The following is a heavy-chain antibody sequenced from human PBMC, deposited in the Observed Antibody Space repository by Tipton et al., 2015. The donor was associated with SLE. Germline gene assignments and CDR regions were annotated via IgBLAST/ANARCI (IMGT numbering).Heavy chain of an antibody. CDR1: GGSISSSSYY. Sequence: TLSLTCTVSGGSISSSSYYWGWIRQPPGKGLEWIGGLYYNGSTYYNPSLKSRVTISIDTSKNQISLKLSSVTAADTAVYYCARYSKKGWFDPWGQGTLVTVSS. D-gene: IGHD4-11*01. CDR2: LYYNGST. CDR3: ARYSKKGWFDP. J-gene: IGHJ5*02. V-gene: IGHV4-39*01.